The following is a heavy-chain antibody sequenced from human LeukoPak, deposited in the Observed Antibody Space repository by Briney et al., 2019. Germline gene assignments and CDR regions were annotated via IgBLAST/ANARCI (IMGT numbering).Heavy chain of an antibody. CDR2: INPNSGGT. CDR3: ARDRCGSTSCYIFDY. V-gene: IGHV1-2*02. D-gene: IGHD2-2*02. CDR1: GYTFTGYY. J-gene: IGHJ4*02. Sequence: ASVKVSCKASGYTFTGYYMHWVRQAPGQGLEWMGWINPNSGGTNYAQKFQGRVTMTRDTSISTAYMELNRLRSDDTAVYYCARDRCGSTSCYIFDYWGQGTLVTVSS.